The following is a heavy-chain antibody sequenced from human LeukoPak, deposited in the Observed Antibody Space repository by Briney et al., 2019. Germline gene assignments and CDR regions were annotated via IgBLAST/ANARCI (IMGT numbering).Heavy chain of an antibody. CDR2: INPNSGGT. D-gene: IGHD6-13*01. CDR1: GYTFTGYY. J-gene: IGHJ4*02. V-gene: IGHV1-2*02. Sequence: ASVKVSCKASGYTFTGYYMHWVRQAPGQGLGWMGWINPNSGGTNYAQKFRGRVTMTRDTSISTAYMELSRLRSDDTAVYYCARARTPGIAADPFDYWGQGTLVTVSS. CDR3: ARARTPGIAADPFDY.